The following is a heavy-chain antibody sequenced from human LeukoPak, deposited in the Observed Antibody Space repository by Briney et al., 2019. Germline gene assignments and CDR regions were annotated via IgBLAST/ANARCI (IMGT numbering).Heavy chain of an antibody. Sequence: PGGSLRLSCAASGFTFSSYAMHWVRQAPGKGLEWVAVISYDGSNKYYADSVKGRFTISRDNSKNTLYLQMNSLRAEDTAVYYCARGSGSWYPPSDYWGQGTLVTVSS. CDR3: ARGSGSWYPPSDY. D-gene: IGHD6-13*01. CDR1: GFTFSSYA. J-gene: IGHJ4*02. CDR2: ISYDGSNK. V-gene: IGHV3-30*04.